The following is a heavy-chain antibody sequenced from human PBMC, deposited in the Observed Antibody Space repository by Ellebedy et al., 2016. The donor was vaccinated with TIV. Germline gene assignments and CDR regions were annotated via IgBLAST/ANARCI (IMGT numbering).Heavy chain of an antibody. CDR1: GGSISSYY. J-gene: IGHJ6*02. CDR2: IYYSGST. Sequence: SEILSLTCTVSGGSISSYYWSWIRQPPGKGLEWIGYIYYSGSTNYNPSLKSRVTISVDTSKNQFSLKLSSVTAADTAVYYCARGHIGRYSYGQRGGYYYYYGMDVWGQGTTVTVSS. V-gene: IGHV4-59*12. D-gene: IGHD5-18*01. CDR3: ARGHIGRYSYGQRGGYYYYYGMDV.